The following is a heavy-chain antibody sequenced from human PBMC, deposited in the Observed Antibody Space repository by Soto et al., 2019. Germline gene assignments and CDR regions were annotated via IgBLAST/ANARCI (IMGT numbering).Heavy chain of an antibody. J-gene: IGHJ5*02. Sequence: EVQLVESGGGPVKPGGSLRLSCAASGFAFNTYSMNWVRQAPGKGLEWVAFITRNSSYIYYPGSVRGRFTLARDNAKKSLPLQIRSLSAAEMPIYYCGCGDAWLIFRSWGQASTVTVS. V-gene: IGHV3-21*01. CDR2: ITRNSSYI. CDR1: GFAFNTYS. D-gene: IGHD2-21*02. CDR3: GCGDAWLIFRS.